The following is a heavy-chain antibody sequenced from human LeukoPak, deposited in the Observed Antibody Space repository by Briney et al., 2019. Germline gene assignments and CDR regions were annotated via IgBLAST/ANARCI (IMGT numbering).Heavy chain of an antibody. CDR2: MNPNSGNT. CDR1: GYTFTSYD. Sequence: ASVKVSCKASGYTFTSYDINWVRQATGQGLEWMGWMNPNSGNTGYAQKFQGRVTITRNTSISTAYMELSSLRSEDTAVYYCARGPEYSSSSGPYWFDPWGQGTLVTVSS. CDR3: ARGPEYSSSSGPYWFDP. J-gene: IGHJ5*02. V-gene: IGHV1-8*03. D-gene: IGHD6-6*01.